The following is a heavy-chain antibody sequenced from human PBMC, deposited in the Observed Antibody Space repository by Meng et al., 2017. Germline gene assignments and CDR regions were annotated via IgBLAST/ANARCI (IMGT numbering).Heavy chain of an antibody. Sequence: QVQLLQAGAEVKEPGASVKVSCKASGYTFTSYAMHWVRQAPGQSFEWMGWLNAGNGDTKYSQKFQGRVTITRDSSASTAYMELSSLRSEDTAVYYCARDSCTGGICYRGSFDYWAQGTLVTVSS. CDR2: LNAGNGDT. D-gene: IGHD2-15*01. CDR3: ARDSCTGGICYRGSFDY. J-gene: IGHJ4*02. V-gene: IGHV1-3*01. CDR1: GYTFTSYA.